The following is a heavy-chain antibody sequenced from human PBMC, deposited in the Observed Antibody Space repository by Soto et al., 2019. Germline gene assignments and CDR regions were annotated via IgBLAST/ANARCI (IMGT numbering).Heavy chain of an antibody. CDR2: IYPDDSHT. CDR3: ATIFPSPRGPHYYYGVDV. J-gene: IGHJ6*02. CDR1: GYSFTSYY. V-gene: IGHV5-51*01. Sequence: GESLKISCKGSGYSFTSYYIGWVRQMPGTGLEWMGIIYPDDSHTRYSPSFEGQVTISVDKSINTAYLQWSSLKASDTAIYYCATIFPSPRGPHYYYGVDVWGQGTTVTVSS.